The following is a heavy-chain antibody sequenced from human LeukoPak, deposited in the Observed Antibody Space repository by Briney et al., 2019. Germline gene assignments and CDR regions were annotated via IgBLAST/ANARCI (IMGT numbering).Heavy chain of an antibody. CDR3: ARDGEWELTPFDY. Sequence: SQTLSLTCTVSGGSISSGSYYWSWIRQPAGKGLEWIGRIYTSGSTNYNPPLKSRVTISVDTSKNQFSLKLSSVTAADTAVYYCARDGEWELTPFDYWGQGTLVTVSS. CDR1: GGSISSGSYY. V-gene: IGHV4-61*02. CDR2: IYTSGST. J-gene: IGHJ4*02. D-gene: IGHD1-26*01.